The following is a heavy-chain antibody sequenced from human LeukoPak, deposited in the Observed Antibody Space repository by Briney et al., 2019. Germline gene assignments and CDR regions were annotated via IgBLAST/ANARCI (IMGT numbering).Heavy chain of an antibody. CDR3: APYCGGYCGPGGL. J-gene: IGHJ4*02. CDR2: INPKSGDT. V-gene: IGHV1-2*02. CDR1: GYTFTDHY. D-gene: IGHD2-21*01. Sequence: ASVKVSCKAFGYTFTDHYVHWVRQAPGQGLEWMGWINPKSGDTKYVQKLQGRLTMTRDTSLRTAYMELTRLRSDDTAVFYCAPYCGGYCGPGGLWGQGTLVTVSS.